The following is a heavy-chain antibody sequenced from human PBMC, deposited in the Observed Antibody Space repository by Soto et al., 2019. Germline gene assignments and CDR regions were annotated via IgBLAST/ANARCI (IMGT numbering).Heavy chain of an antibody. D-gene: IGHD2-2*01. Sequence: GGSLRLSCAAAGFTFSSYWMSWVLQAPGKGLEWVANIKQDGSEKYYVDSVKGRFTISRDNAKNSLYLQMNSLRAEDTAVYYCAREVPAAMDFDYWGQGTLVTVSS. CDR3: AREVPAAMDFDY. CDR1: GFTFSSYW. CDR2: IKQDGSEK. V-gene: IGHV3-7*01. J-gene: IGHJ4*02.